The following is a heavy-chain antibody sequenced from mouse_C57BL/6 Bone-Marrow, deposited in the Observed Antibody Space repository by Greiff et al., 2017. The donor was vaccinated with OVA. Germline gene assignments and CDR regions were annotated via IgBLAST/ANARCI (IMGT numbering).Heavy chain of an antibody. CDR1: GYTFTDYN. J-gene: IGHJ4*01. Sequence: EVQLQQSGPELVKPGASVKIPCKASGYTFTDYNMDWVKQSHGKSLEWIGDINPNNGGTIYNQKFKGKATLTVDKSSSTAYMELRSLTSEHTAVYYCARRDSSGYYAMDYWGQGTSVTVSS. CDR3: ARRDSSGYYAMDY. V-gene: IGHV1-18*01. CDR2: INPNNGGT. D-gene: IGHD3-2*02.